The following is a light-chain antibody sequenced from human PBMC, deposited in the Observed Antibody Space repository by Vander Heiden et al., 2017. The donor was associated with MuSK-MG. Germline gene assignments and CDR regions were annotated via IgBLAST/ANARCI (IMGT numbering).Light chain of an antibody. CDR1: QSISSY. CDR3: QQSDSTPIT. Sequence: IQMTQSPSSRSASVGDRVTITCRASQSISSYLNWYQQKPGKAPKLLIYAASSLQSGVPSRFSGSGSGTDFTLTISSLQPEDFATYYCQQSDSTPITFGQGTRLEIK. J-gene: IGKJ5*01. CDR2: AAS. V-gene: IGKV1-39*01.